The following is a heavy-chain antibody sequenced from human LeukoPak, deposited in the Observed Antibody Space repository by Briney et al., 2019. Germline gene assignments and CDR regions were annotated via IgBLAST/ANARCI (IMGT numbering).Heavy chain of an antibody. V-gene: IGHV3-21*01. D-gene: IGHD6-19*01. CDR1: GFTFSSYS. CDR2: ISSSSSYI. CDR3: ARGAGIAVAGQVDY. Sequence: PGGSLRLSCAASGFTFSSYSMNWVRQAPGEGLEWVSSISSSSSYIYYADSVKGRFTISRDNAKNSLYLQMNSLRAEDTAVYYCARGAGIAVAGQVDYWGQGTLVTVSS. J-gene: IGHJ4*02.